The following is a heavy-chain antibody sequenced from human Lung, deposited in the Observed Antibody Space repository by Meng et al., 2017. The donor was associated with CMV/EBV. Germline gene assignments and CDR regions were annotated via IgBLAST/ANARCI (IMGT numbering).Heavy chain of an antibody. V-gene: IGHV4-34*01. Sequence: SXTLSLTCAVHGESFSGYSWSWIRQPPGKGLEWIGEISHSGITNYNPSLKSRVTISLDTSKNQFSLKLNSVAAADTAVFYCARTLPPARGHRLAYWGQG. CDR2: ISHSGIT. CDR3: ARTLPPARGHRLAY. J-gene: IGHJ4*02. D-gene: IGHD1-14*01. CDR1: GESFSGYS.